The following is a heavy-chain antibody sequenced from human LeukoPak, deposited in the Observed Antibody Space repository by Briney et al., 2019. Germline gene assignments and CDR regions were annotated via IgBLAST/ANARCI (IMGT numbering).Heavy chain of an antibody. CDR3: ARPGGFGEYTYKYYFDY. D-gene: IGHD3-10*01. CDR1: GYTFPSHG. V-gene: IGHV1-18*01. CDR2: ISGDNRFP. J-gene: IGHJ4*02. Sequence: ASVKVSCKASGYTFPSHGISWVRQAPGQGLEWMGWISGDNRFPSYAQRFLGRVTMTTDTSTSTAYMELRNLRSDDTAVYYCARPGGFGEYTYKYYFDYWGQGTLVTVSS.